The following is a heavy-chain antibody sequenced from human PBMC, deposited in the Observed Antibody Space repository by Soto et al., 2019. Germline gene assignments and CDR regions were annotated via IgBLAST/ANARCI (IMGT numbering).Heavy chain of an antibody. CDR1: GGTFSSYA. CDR2: IIPIFATA. Sequence: QVQLVQFGAEVKKPGSSVKVSCKASGGTFSSYAISWVRQAPGQGLEWMGGIIPIFATANYAQKFQGRVMITVDESTSTAYMELSSLRSEDTAVYYCARSVSFRCQLLKRGMDVWGQGTTVTVSS. D-gene: IGHD1-26*01. J-gene: IGHJ6*02. CDR3: ARSVSFRCQLLKRGMDV. V-gene: IGHV1-69*01.